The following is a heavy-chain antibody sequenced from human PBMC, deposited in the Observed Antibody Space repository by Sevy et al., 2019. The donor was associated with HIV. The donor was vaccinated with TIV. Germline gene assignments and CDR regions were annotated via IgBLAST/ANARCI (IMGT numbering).Heavy chain of an antibody. CDR3: AREGSYGDYMLSYYYGMDV. J-gene: IGHJ6*02. CDR1: GFSFRSYW. V-gene: IGHV3-7*01. Sequence: GGSLRLSCAASGFSFRSYWMTWVRQAPGKGLEWVASIYQVGSEKYYMDSVKGRFTVSRDNAKNSLFLQMNSLRVDDTAVYYCAREGSYGDYMLSYYYGMDVWGQGTTVTVSS. CDR2: IYQVGSEK. D-gene: IGHD4-17*01.